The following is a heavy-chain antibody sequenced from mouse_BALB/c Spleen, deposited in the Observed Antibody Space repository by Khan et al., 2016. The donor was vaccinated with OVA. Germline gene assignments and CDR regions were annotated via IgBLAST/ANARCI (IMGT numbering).Heavy chain of an antibody. CDR3: ARPAYDGYYDY. V-gene: IGHV1S137*01. Sequence: QVQLKQSGPELVRPGVSVKISCKGSGYTFTDYAMYWVKQSHAKSLEWIGLISTYSGSTNYNQTFKGKVTMTVDKSSSAAYMELARLTSEDSAIYYCARPAYDGYYDYWGQGTALTVSS. CDR1: GYTFTDYA. CDR2: ISTYSGST. J-gene: IGHJ2*01. D-gene: IGHD2-3*01.